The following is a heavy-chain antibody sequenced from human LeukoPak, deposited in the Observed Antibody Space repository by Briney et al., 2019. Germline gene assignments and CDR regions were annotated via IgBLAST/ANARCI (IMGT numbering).Heavy chain of an antibody. CDR2: INHSGST. CDR3: ARHGLLWFGELLHLNWFDP. J-gene: IGHJ5*02. CDR1: GGSFSGYY. D-gene: IGHD3-10*01. V-gene: IGHV4-34*01. Sequence: SETLSLTCAVYGGSFSGYYWSWIRQPPGKGLEWIEEINHSGSTNYNPSLKSRVTISVDTSKNQFSLKLSSVTAADTAVYYCARHGLLWFGELLHLNWFDPWGQGTLVTVSS.